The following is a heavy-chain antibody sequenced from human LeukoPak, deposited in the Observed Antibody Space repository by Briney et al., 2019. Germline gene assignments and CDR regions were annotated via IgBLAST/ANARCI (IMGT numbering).Heavy chain of an antibody. CDR3: AKDGCDYGCWSDY. Sequence: GGSLRLSCAASGFTFSSYSMNWVRQAPGKGLEWVSSISSSSSYIYYVDSVKGRFTISRDYAKNSLYLQMNSLRAEDTAVYYCAKDGCDYGCWSDYWGQGTLVTVSS. CDR1: GFTFSSYS. CDR2: ISSSSSYI. V-gene: IGHV3-21*01. D-gene: IGHD4-17*01. J-gene: IGHJ4*02.